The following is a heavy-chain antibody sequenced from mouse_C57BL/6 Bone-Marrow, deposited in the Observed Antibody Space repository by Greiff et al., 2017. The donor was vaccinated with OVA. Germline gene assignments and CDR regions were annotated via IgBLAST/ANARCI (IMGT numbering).Heavy chain of an antibody. CDR1: GFTFSSYG. J-gene: IGHJ4*01. V-gene: IGHV5-6*01. Sequence: EVKLMESGGDLVKPGGSLKLSCAASGFTFSSYGMSWVRQTPDKRLEWVATISSGGSYTYYPDSVKGRFTISRDNAKNTLYRQRSRLKTDDTAMYDCARDYYGSSGDAMDYWGQGTSVTVSS. CDR2: ISSGGSYT. D-gene: IGHD1-1*01. CDR3: ARDYYGSSGDAMDY.